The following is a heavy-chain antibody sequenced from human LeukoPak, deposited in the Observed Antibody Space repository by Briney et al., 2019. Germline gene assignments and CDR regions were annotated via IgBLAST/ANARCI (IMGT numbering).Heavy chain of an antibody. CDR2: INPNSGGT. V-gene: IGHV1-2*02. Sequence: ASVKVSCKASGYTFTGYYMHWVRQAPGQGLEWKGWINPNSGGTNYAQKFQGRVTMTRDTSISTAYMELSRLRSDDTAVYYCAMAYGSGSYYFDYWGQGTLVTVSS. J-gene: IGHJ4*02. D-gene: IGHD3-10*01. CDR1: GYTFTGYY. CDR3: AMAYGSGSYYFDY.